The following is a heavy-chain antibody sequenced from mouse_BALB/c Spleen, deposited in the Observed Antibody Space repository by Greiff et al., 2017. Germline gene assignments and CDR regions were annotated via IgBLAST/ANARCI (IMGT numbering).Heavy chain of an antibody. CDR1: GFSLTSYG. CDR3: AGPSIYDGYSWFAY. V-gene: IGHV2-2*02. J-gene: IGHJ3*01. Sequence: QVQLQQSGPGLVQPSQSLSITCTVSGFSLTSYGVHWVRQSPGKGLEWLGVIWSGGSTDYNAAFISRLSISKDNSKSQVFFKMHSLQANDTAIYYCAGPSIYDGYSWFAYWGQGTLVTVSA. CDR2: IWSGGST. D-gene: IGHD2-3*01.